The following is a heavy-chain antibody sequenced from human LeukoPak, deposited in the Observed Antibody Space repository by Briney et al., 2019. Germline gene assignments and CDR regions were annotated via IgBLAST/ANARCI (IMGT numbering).Heavy chain of an antibody. V-gene: IGHV4-34*01. CDR3: ARGLATTPRAFDY. CDR1: GGSFSGYY. D-gene: IGHD5-24*01. J-gene: IGHJ4*02. Sequence: SETLSLTCTVYGGSFSGYYWSWIRQPPGKGLEWIGEINHSGSTNYSPSLKSRVTISEDTSKNQFSLKLSSVTAADTAVYYCARGLATTPRAFDYWGQGTPVTVSS. CDR2: INHSGST.